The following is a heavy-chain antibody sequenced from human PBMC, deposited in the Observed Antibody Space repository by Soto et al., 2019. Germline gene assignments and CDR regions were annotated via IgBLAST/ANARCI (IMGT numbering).Heavy chain of an antibody. CDR2: MYPTGST. CDR1: GYSISAGCY. V-gene: IGHV4-38-2*02. Sequence: SETLSLTCTVSGYSISAGCYWGWIRQPPGEELEWIGSMYPTGSTYYNPSLKSRVTISIDTSKNQFSLKLTSVTAADTAVYYCVRDLNYGLYYFDHWGQGTLVTVSS. J-gene: IGHJ4*02. CDR3: VRDLNYGLYYFDH. D-gene: IGHD3-10*01.